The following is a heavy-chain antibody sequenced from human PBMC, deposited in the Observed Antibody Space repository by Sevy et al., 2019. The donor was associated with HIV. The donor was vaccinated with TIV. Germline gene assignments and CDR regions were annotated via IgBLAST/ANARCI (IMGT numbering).Heavy chain of an antibody. V-gene: IGHV4-61*01. Sequence: SETLSLTCTVSGGSVSTDSYYWSWIRQPPGKGLEWIGYLFYSGSTNYNPSLQSRVTISLDTSKNQFSLKLSSVTAADTAVYYCARCRSPYGDYATGSFDYWGQGALVTVSS. CDR3: ARCRSPYGDYATGSFDY. J-gene: IGHJ4*02. CDR2: LFYSGST. D-gene: IGHD4-17*01. CDR1: GGSVSTDSYY.